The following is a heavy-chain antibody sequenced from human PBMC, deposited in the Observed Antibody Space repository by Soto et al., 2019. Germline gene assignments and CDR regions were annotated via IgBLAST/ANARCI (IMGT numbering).Heavy chain of an antibody. V-gene: IGHV2-70*11. Sequence: GSGPTLVNPTQTLTLTCPFSGFSLSTSGMCLSWIRQPPGKALEWLARIDWDDDKYYSTSLKTRLTISKDTSKNQVVLTMTNMDPVDTATYYCARIQGSSWDFDYWGQGTLVTVPQ. J-gene: IGHJ4*02. CDR2: IDWDDDK. D-gene: IGHD6-13*01. CDR3: ARIQGSSWDFDY. CDR1: GFSLSTSGMC.